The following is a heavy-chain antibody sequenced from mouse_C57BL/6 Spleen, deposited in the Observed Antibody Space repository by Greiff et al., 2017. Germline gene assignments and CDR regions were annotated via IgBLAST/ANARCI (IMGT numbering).Heavy chain of an antibody. CDR2: IDPSDSYT. D-gene: IGHD1-1*01. CDR3: ARRGFYLDFDY. Sequence: VKLQESGAELVMPGASVKLSCKASGYTFTSYWMHWVKQRPGQGLEWIGEIDPSDSYTNYNQKFKGKSTLTVDKSSSTAYMQLSSLTSEDSAVYYCARRGFYLDFDYWGQGTTLTVSS. J-gene: IGHJ2*01. V-gene: IGHV1-69*01. CDR1: GYTFTSYW.